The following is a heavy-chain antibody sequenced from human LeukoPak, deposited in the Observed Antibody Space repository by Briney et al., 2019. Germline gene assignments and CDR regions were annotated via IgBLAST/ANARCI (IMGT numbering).Heavy chain of an antibody. J-gene: IGHJ5*02. CDR2: IIPIFGTA. V-gene: IGHV1-69*05. CDR3: ARDLAFRSSSWYGWFDP. Sequence: SVKVSCKASGGTFSSYAISWVRQAPGQGLEWMGGIIPIFGTANYAQKFQGRVTITTDESPSTAYMELSSLRSEDTAVYYCARDLAFRSSSWYGWFDPWGQGTLVTVSS. CDR1: GGTFSSYA. D-gene: IGHD6-13*01.